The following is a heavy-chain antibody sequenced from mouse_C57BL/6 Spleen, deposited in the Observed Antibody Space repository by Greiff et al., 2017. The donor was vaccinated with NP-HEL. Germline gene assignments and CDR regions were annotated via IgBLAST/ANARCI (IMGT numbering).Heavy chain of an antibody. Sequence: QVQLQQPGAELVKPGASVKLSCKASGYTFTSYWMHWVKQRPGQGLEWIGMIHPNSGSTNYNEKFKSKATLTVDKSSSTAYMQLSSLTSEDSAVYYCARRDGGSYGYYFDYWGQGTTLTVSS. J-gene: IGHJ2*01. CDR2: IHPNSGST. CDR3: ARRDGGSYGYYFDY. V-gene: IGHV1-64*01. CDR1: GYTFTSYW. D-gene: IGHD1-1*02.